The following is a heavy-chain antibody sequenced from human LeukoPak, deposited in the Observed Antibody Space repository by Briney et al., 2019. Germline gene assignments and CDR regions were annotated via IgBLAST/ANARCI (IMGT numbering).Heavy chain of an antibody. CDR1: GGSISSYY. J-gene: IGHJ4*02. Sequence: SETLSLTCTVSGGSISSYYWSWIRQPPGKGLEWIGYIYYSGSTNYNPSLKSRVTISVDTSKNQFSLKLSSVTAADTAVYCCARGTTVTTYTGEVDYWGQGTLVTVSS. CDR2: IYYSGST. CDR3: ARGTTVTTYTGEVDY. D-gene: IGHD4-17*01. V-gene: IGHV4-59*01.